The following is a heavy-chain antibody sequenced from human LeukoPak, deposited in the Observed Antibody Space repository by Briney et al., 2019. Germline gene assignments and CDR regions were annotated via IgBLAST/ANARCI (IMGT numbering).Heavy chain of an antibody. CDR3: ARDVGDGMDV. Sequence: PGGSLRLSCAASGFTFSSYWMTWVRQAPGKGLEWVAKIKQDGSEKYYVDSVKGRFTISRDNAKDSLYLQMNSLGAEDTALYYCARDVGDGMDVWGQGTTVTVSS. CDR1: GFTFSSYW. J-gene: IGHJ6*02. V-gene: IGHV3-7*01. CDR2: IKQDGSEK.